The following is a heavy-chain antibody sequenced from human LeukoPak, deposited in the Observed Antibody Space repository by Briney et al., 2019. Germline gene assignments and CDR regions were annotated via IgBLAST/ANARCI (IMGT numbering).Heavy chain of an antibody. CDR1: GFTFSDYW. CDR2: IDSDGSGT. V-gene: IGHV3-74*01. J-gene: IGHJ4*02. D-gene: IGHD1/OR15-1a*01. CDR3: STVEHF. Sequence: SGGPLRLSCAASGFTFSDYWIHWVRQAPGKGLVWVSRIDSDGSGTSYADSVKGRFTISRDDVKNMLYLQMNSLRVEDTGLYYCSTVEHFWGQGTLVTVSS.